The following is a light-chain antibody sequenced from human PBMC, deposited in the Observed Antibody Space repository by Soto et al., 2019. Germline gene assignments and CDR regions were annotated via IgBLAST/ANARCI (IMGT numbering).Light chain of an antibody. J-gene: IGKJ1*01. Sequence: IQMTQSPSTLSASVGDRFTMTCRASESISRWLAWYQQKPGKPPNLLIYKASTLGSGVPSRFSGTGSGTEFTLTISSLQPDDFATYYCQQYHSYWTFGQGTKVDI. CDR3: QQYHSYWT. V-gene: IGKV1-5*03. CDR2: KAS. CDR1: ESISRW.